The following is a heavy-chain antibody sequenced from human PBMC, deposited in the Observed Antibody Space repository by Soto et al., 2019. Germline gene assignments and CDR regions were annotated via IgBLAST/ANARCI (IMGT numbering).Heavy chain of an antibody. CDR2: IYASGTT. CDR3: ARDSRSELGTVEY. J-gene: IGHJ4*02. D-gene: IGHD1-1*01. V-gene: IGHV4-4*07. CDR1: GASISNYY. Sequence: SETLSLTCTVSGASISNYYWSWIRQPAGKGLECLGRIYASGTTTYNPSLRSRVTMSVDTSKNQFSLNLNSVTAADTAVYYCARDSRSELGTVEYWGQATLVTVSS.